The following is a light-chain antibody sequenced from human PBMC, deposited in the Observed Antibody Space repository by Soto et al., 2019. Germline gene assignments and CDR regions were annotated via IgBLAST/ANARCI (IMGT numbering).Light chain of an antibody. CDR1: QNIGSS. J-gene: IGKJ2*03. CDR2: DSS. V-gene: IGKV1-5*01. Sequence: DIQMTQSPSTLSASVGDRVTITCRASQNIGSSLAWYQHRPGKAPKLLIFDSSTLHTGVPSRFSGSGFGTEFTLTITGLQPDDFATYYCQQHNDYSAVSFGQGTKLELK. CDR3: QQHNDYSAVS.